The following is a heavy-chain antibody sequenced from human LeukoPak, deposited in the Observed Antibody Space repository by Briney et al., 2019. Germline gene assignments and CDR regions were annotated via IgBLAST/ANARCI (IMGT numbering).Heavy chain of an antibody. J-gene: IGHJ6*03. CDR3: ARDYDILTGSYYYYMDV. Sequence: SVKVSCKASGGTFSSYAISWVRQAPGQGLEWMGRIIPIFGTVNYAQKFQGRVTITTDESTSTAYMELSSLRSEDTAVYYCARDYDILTGSYYYYMDVWGKGTTVTVSS. D-gene: IGHD3-9*01. V-gene: IGHV1-69*05. CDR2: IIPIFGTV. CDR1: GGTFSSYA.